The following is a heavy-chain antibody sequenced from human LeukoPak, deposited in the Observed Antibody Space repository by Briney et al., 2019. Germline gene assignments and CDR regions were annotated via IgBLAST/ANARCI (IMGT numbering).Heavy chain of an antibody. CDR3: AKYQTGTWTSYDSSDI. CDR2: INGESTFK. CDR1: GLSFSSPG. J-gene: IGHJ3*02. Sequence: RSGGSLRLSCTASGLSFSSPGMNCVRQAPGKGLEWVSSINGESTFKVYADSVKGRFTISRDNAKNSLYLQMDSLRAEDTAVYYCAKYQTGTWTSYDSSDIWGQGTLVTVSS. V-gene: IGHV3-21*01. D-gene: IGHD1-7*01.